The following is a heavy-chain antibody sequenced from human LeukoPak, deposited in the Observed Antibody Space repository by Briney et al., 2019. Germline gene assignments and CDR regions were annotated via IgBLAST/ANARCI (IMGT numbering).Heavy chain of an antibody. CDR1: GYFISIGYS. J-gene: IGHJ5*02. D-gene: IGHD4-17*01. CDR2: IYHSGST. Sequence: SETLSLTSAVSGYFISIGYSWGWIRQPPGKGLEWIGSIYHSGSTYYNPSLKSRVTISIDKSKNQFSLKVTSVTAADTAVYYCARDGRSDYGDINWLDPWGQGTLVTVSS. V-gene: IGHV4-38-2*02. CDR3: ARDGRSDYGDINWLDP.